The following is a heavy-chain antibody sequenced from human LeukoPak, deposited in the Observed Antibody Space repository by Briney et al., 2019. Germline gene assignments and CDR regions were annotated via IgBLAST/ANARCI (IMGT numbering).Heavy chain of an antibody. D-gene: IGHD3-22*01. CDR3: ARDVASSGYYWD. J-gene: IGHJ4*02. CDR1: GYTFTSYY. V-gene: IGHV1-46*01. CDR2: INPSGGSA. Sequence: ASVKVSCKASGYTFTSYYMHWVRQAPGQGLEWMGIINPSGGSASYAQKFQGRVTMTRNTSTSTVYMEVSSLRSEDTAVYYCARDVASSGYYWDWGQGTLVTVSS.